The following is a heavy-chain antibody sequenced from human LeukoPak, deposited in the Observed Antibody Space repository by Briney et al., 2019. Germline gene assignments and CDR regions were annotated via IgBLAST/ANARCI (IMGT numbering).Heavy chain of an antibody. CDR2: ISAYNVNT. D-gene: IGHD3-22*01. CDR3: ARDDYYDSSAYRENPFDV. V-gene: IGHV1-18*01. J-gene: IGHJ3*01. CDR1: GYTFTSYG. Sequence: ASVKVSCKASGYTFTSYGISWVRQAPGQGLEWMGWISAYNVNTNDAQKLQGRVTMTTDTSTTTAYMELRSLRSDDTAVYYCARDDYYDSSAYRENPFDVWGQGTMVTVSS.